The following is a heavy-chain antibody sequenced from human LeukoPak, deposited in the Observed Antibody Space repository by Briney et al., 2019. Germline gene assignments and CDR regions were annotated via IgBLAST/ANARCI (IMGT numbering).Heavy chain of an antibody. CDR2: ISNSATTI. CDR1: RFTFSDFY. V-gene: IGHV3-11*04. CDR3: ARVSYYPHDAFDI. D-gene: IGHD2-8*01. Sequence: PGGSLRLSCAASRFTFSDFYMSWIRQAPGKGLEWVSYISNSATTIYYADSVKGRFTISRDNAKNSLYLQMDSLRAEDTALYYCARVSYYPHDAFDIWGQGTMVTVSS. J-gene: IGHJ3*02.